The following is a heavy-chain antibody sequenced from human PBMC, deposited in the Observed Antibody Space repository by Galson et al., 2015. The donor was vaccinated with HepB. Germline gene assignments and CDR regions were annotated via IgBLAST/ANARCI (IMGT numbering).Heavy chain of an antibody. V-gene: IGHV3-30*18. D-gene: IGHD5-24*01. J-gene: IGHJ3*02. Sequence: SLRLSCAASGFTFSGYVMHWVRQAPGKGLEWVAVISYDGSNKYYVDSVKGRFTISRDNSKNTLYLQMNSLRAEDTAMFYCAKGRDGYNHDAFDIWGQGTMVTVSS. CDR2: ISYDGSNK. CDR1: GFTFSGYV. CDR3: AKGRDGYNHDAFDI.